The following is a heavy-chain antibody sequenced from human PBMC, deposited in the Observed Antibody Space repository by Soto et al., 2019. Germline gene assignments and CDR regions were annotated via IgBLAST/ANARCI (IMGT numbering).Heavy chain of an antibody. CDR3: KTGRTDGFDI. Sequence: EVQLVESGGGLVQPGGSLRLSCAASGFTFSSYWMHWVRQAPGKGLVWVSRIKSDGSSTSCADAVKGRFTITRDKANNMLYLQMHSLSAEDTAVYDCKTGRTDGFDIWGQGTTVTVSS. CDR2: IKSDGSST. D-gene: IGHD1-1*01. CDR1: GFTFSSYW. V-gene: IGHV3-74*01. J-gene: IGHJ3*02.